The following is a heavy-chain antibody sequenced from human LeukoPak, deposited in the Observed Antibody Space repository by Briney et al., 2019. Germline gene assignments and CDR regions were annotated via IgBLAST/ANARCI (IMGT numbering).Heavy chain of an antibody. V-gene: IGHV3-30*02. CDR1: GFTFSSYG. CDR3: AKVSGGDGVVNEWYLDY. Sequence: GGSLKLSCAASGFTFSSYGMHWVRQAPGKGLEWVAFIRYDGSDKYYADSVKGRFTISIDNSKNTLYLQMNSLRAEDTAVYYCAKVSGGDGVVNEWYLDYWGQGTLVTVSS. CDR2: IRYDGSDK. J-gene: IGHJ4*02. D-gene: IGHD3-3*01.